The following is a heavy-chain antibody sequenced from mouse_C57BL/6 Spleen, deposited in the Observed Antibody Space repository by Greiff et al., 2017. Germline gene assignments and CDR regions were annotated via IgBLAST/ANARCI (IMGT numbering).Heavy chain of an antibody. J-gene: IGHJ2*01. V-gene: IGHV1-26*01. Sequence: VQLQQSGPELVKPGASVKISCKASGYTFTDYYMNWVKQSHGKSLEWIGDINPNNGGTSYNQKFKGKATLTVDKSSSTAYMELRSLTSEDSAVYYCARNFLPDYWGQGTTLTVSS. CDR2: INPNNGGT. CDR1: GYTFTDYY. CDR3: ARNFLPDY.